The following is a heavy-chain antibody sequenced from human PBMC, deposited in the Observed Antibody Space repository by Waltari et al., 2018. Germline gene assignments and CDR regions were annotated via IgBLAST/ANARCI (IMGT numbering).Heavy chain of an antibody. CDR3: ARPVSAISYAFDI. V-gene: IGHV4-59*08. CDR2: IYYSGST. J-gene: IGHJ3*02. Sequence: QVQLQESGPGLVKPSETLSLTCTVSGGSISSYYWRWIRQPPGKGLDWIGYIYYSGSTNYNPSLKSRVTISVDTSKNQFSLKLSSVTAADTAVYYCARPVSAISYAFDIWGQGTMVTVSS. D-gene: IGHD2-2*01. CDR1: GGSISSYY.